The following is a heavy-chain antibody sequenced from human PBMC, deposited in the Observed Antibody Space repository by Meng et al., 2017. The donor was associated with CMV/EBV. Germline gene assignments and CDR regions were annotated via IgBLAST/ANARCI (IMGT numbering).Heavy chain of an antibody. Sequence: GGSLRLSCAASGFTFSSYSMNWVRQAPGEGLGWVSSISSSSSYIYYADSVKGRFTISRDNAKNSLYLQMNSLRAEDTAVYYCARDNSDVPAGTGVFDYWGQGTLVTVSS. CDR3: ARDNSDVPAGTGVFDY. J-gene: IGHJ4*02. CDR2: ISSSSSYI. V-gene: IGHV3-21*01. D-gene: IGHD6-13*01. CDR1: GFTFSSYS.